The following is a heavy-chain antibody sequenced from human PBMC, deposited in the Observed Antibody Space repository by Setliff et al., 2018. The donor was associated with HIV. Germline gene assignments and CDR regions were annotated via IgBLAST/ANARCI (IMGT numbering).Heavy chain of an antibody. CDR2: IYTSRGT. J-gene: IGHJ4*02. D-gene: IGHD3-10*01. CDR1: GGSISGYH. CDR3: ARSPTFLWFLDY. V-gene: IGHV4-4*09. Sequence: PSETLSLTCTVSGGSISGYHWNWLRQTPGKGLEWIGYIYTSRGTNYNHSLRTRVIISVDTSNQFSLKLSSVTAADAAVYYCARSPTFLWFLDYWGQGTLVTVSS.